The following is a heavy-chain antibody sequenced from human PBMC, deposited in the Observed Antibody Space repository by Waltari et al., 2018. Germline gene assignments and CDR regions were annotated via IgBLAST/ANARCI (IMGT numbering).Heavy chain of an antibody. CDR2: ISYDGSNK. J-gene: IGHJ6*02. CDR3: ARDLEMATILSPGLGFMDV. D-gene: IGHD5-12*01. Sequence: QVQLVESGGGVVQPGRSLRLSCAASGFTFSSYAMHWVRQAPGKGLEWVAVISYDGSNKYYADSVKGRFTISRDNSKNTLYLQMNSLRAEDTAVYYCARDLEMATILSPGLGFMDVWGQGTRSPSP. CDR1: GFTFSSYA. V-gene: IGHV3-30-3*01.